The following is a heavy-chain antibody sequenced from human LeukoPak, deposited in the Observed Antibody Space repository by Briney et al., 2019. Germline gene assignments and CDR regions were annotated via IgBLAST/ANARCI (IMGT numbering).Heavy chain of an antibody. CDR1: GGSISSYY. D-gene: IGHD3-22*01. V-gene: IGHV4-4*07. Sequence: TSETLSLTCTVSGGSISSYYWSWIRQPAGKGLEWIGRIYTSGSTHYNPSLKSRVTISVDTSKNQFSLKLSSVTAADTAVYYCARARNYYDSSGFYYEGDAFDIWGQGTMVTVSS. CDR2: IYTSGST. CDR3: ARARNYYDSSGFYYEGDAFDI. J-gene: IGHJ3*02.